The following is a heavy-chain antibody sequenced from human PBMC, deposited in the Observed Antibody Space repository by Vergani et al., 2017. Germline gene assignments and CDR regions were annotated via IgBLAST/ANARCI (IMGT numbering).Heavy chain of an antibody. CDR1: GGSISSYY. D-gene: IGHD3-22*01. V-gene: IGHV4-59*01. J-gene: IGHJ5*02. Sequence: QVQLQESGPGLVKPSETLSLTCTVSGGSISSYYWSWIRQPPGKGMEWIGYIYYSGSTNYHPSLKSRVTISVDTSKNQFSLKLSSVTAADTAVYYCARDGYYYDSSGFPSLNWFDPWGQGTLVTVSS. CDR3: ARDGYYYDSSGFPSLNWFDP. CDR2: IYYSGST.